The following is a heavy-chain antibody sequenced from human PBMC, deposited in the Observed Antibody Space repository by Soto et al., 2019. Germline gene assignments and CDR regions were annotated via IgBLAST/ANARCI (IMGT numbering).Heavy chain of an antibody. J-gene: IGHJ4*02. Sequence: GGSLRLSCATSGFSFGSYALSWVRQAPGKGLEWVSTISGSDGKTFYADSVKGRFSISRDTSQSALYLQMNSLRADDTAMYYCARWSYLDYWGQGTRVTVSS. CDR3: ARWSYLDY. V-gene: IGHV3-23*01. CDR2: ISGSDGKT. CDR1: GFSFGSYA. D-gene: IGHD3-3*01.